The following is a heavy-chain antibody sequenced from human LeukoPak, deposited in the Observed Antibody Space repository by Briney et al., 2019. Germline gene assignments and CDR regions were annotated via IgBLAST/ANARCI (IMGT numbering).Heavy chain of an antibody. CDR3: VRTPPNWGFDY. D-gene: IGHD7-27*01. J-gene: IGHJ4*02. CDR1: GYTFTTHD. Sequence: VASVNVSCKASGYTFTTHDIKWVRQDTGQGLEWLGWMSPNSGDTGYAQKFQGRVTMTSDSSISTAYMELSSLRSEDTAIYYCVRTPPNWGFDYWGQGTLVTVSS. CDR2: MSPNSGDT. V-gene: IGHV1-8*01.